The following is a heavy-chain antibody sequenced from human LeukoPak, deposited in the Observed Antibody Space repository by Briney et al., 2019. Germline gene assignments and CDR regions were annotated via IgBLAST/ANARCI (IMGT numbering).Heavy chain of an antibody. CDR3: ARLSRGGNGYLDL. Sequence: GESLKISCNGSGYSFTSYWIGWVRQMPRKGLEWMGIIYPDDFDTRYSPSFQGQVTISADKSISTAYLQWSTLKASDSAVYYCARLSRGGNGYLDLWGRGTLVTVSS. CDR1: GYSFTSYW. D-gene: IGHD4-23*01. CDR2: IYPDDFDT. V-gene: IGHV5-51*01. J-gene: IGHJ2*01.